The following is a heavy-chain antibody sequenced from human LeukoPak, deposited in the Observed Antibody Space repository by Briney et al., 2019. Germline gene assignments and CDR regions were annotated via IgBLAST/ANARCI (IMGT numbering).Heavy chain of an antibody. CDR2: ISWDSGSR. CDR1: GFIFDDFA. Sequence: QPGRSLRLSCAASGFIFDDFAMHWVRQAPRKGLEWVSSISWDSGSRVYADSVKGRFTVSRDTAKNSLHLQIDSLTPDATALYYCIKDLRLDLHLDTFEFWGQGTMVTVSS. V-gene: IGHV3-9*01. D-gene: IGHD1-1*01. CDR3: IKDLRLDLHLDTFEF. J-gene: IGHJ3*01.